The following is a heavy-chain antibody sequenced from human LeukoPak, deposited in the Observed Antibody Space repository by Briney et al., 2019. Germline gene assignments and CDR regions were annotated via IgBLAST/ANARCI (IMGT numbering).Heavy chain of an antibody. CDR2: FDPEDGET. CDR3: ARVGGSSSSPYFDY. CDR1: GYTLTELS. V-gene: IGHV1-24*01. Sequence: ASVKVSCKVSGYTLTELSMHWVRQAPGKGLEWMGGFDPEDGETIYAQKFQGRVTMTTDTSTSTAYMELRSLRSDDTAVYYCARVGGSSSSPYFDYWGQGTLVAVSS. J-gene: IGHJ4*02. D-gene: IGHD6-6*01.